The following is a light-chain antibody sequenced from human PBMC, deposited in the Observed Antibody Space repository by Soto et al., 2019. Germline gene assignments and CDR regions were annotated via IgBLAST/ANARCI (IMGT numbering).Light chain of an antibody. V-gene: IGKV3-20*01. J-gene: IGKJ2*01. Sequence: EIVLTQSPGTLSLSPGERAPLSCRASQSVSSSYLAWYQQKPGQAPRLLFYGASSRATGIPDRFSGSGSGTHFTLTISRLEPEDFAVYYCQQYGSSPVTFGQGTKLEIK. CDR3: QQYGSSPVT. CDR1: QSVSSSY. CDR2: GAS.